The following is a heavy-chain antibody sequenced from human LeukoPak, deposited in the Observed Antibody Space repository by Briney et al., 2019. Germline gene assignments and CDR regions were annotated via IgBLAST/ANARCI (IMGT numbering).Heavy chain of an antibody. V-gene: IGHV3-48*03. D-gene: IGHD2-2*01. CDR2: ISSNAGNM. CDR3: ARVLSSSSSSLGAYDL. Sequence: GGSLRLSCAASGFTFSSYEMNWVRQAPGKGPEGVSYISSNAGNMYYADSVKGRFTISRDNAKSSLYLQMNSLRADDTAFCYCARVLSSSSSSLGAYDLWGQGTMVHVSS. J-gene: IGHJ3*01. CDR1: GFTFSSYE.